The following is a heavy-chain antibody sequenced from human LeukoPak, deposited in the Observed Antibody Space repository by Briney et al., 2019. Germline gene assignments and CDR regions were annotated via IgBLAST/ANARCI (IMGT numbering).Heavy chain of an antibody. CDR1: GASISSSTSY. D-gene: IGHD3-10*01. CDR3: TRHQTNNYGSGSPFDY. V-gene: IGHV4-39*01. Sequence: SETLSLTCTVSGASISSSTSYWAWIRQPPGKGLEWIGSIYYNGNTNYKPSLKSRVTISVDTSKNQFSLKVTSVTAADTAVYYCTRHQTNNYGSGSPFDYWGQGTLVTVSS. J-gene: IGHJ4*02. CDR2: IYYNGNT.